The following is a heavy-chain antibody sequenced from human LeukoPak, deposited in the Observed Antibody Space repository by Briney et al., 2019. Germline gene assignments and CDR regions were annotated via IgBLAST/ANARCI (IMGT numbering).Heavy chain of an antibody. Sequence: PGGSLRLSCAASGFTFSSYAMSWVRQAPGKGLEWVSAISGSGGSTYYADSVKGRFTISRDNSKNTLYLQMNSLRAEDTDVYYCAKILYYDSSPDYWGQGTLVTVSS. CDR3: AKILYYDSSPDY. V-gene: IGHV3-23*01. CDR2: ISGSGGST. D-gene: IGHD3-22*01. J-gene: IGHJ4*02. CDR1: GFTFSSYA.